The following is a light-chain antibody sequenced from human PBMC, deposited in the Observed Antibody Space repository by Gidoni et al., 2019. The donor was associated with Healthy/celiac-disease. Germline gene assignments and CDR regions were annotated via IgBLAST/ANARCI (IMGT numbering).Light chain of an antibody. CDR2: AAS. V-gene: IGKV1-39*01. J-gene: IGKJ4*01. CDR1: QSISSY. CDR3: QQSYSTHFT. Sequence: DIQMTQSPSSLSASVGDRVTITCRASQSISSYLNWYQQKPGKAPKLLIYAASSLQSGVPSRFSGSGSGTDFTLTISSLQPEDFATYYCQQSYSTHFTFGGXTKVEIK.